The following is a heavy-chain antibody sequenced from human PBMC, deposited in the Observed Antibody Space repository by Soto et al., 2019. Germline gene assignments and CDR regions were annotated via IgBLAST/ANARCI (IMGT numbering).Heavy chain of an antibody. Sequence: GGSLRLSCAASGFTFSSYGMHWVRQAPGKGLEWVAVIWYDGSNKYYADSVKGRFTISRDNSKNTLYLQMNSLRAEDTAVYYCARDFGLPGWPPQGGFDYWGQGTLVTAPQ. J-gene: IGHJ4*02. V-gene: IGHV3-33*01. CDR2: IWYDGSNK. CDR1: GFTFSSYG. D-gene: IGHD3-10*01. CDR3: ARDFGLPGWPPQGGFDY.